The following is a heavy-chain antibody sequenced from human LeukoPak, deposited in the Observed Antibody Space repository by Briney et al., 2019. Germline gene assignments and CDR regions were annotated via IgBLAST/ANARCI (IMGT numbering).Heavy chain of an antibody. D-gene: IGHD3-16*02. J-gene: IGHJ4*02. CDR3: ARGGAYDYVWGSYRREYYFDY. Sequence: GGSLRLSCAASGFTVSSNYMSWVRQAPGKGLEWVSVIYSGGSTYYADSVKGRFTISRDNSKNTLYLQMNSLRAEDTAVYYCARGGAYDYVWGSYRREYYFDYWGQGTLVTVSS. CDR1: GFTVSSNY. CDR2: IYSGGST. V-gene: IGHV3-53*01.